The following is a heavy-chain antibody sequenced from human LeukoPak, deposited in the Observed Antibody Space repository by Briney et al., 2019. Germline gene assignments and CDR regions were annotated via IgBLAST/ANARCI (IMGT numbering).Heavy chain of an antibody. V-gene: IGHV1-18*01. CDR1: GGTFSSYA. D-gene: IGHD3-22*01. CDR3: ARAPDYYYDSSGPHFDY. J-gene: IGHJ4*02. CDR2: ISAYNGNT. Sequence: ASVKVSCKASGGTFSSYAISWVRQAPGQGLEWMGWISAYNGNTNYAQKLQGRVTMTTDTSTSTAYMELRSLRSDDTAVYYCARAPDYYYDSSGPHFDYWGQGTLVTVSS.